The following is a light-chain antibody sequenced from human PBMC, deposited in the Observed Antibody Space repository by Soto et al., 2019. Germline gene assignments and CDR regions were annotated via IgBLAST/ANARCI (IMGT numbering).Light chain of an antibody. CDR1: SSNIGAGYD. J-gene: IGLJ2*01. CDR2: GNS. V-gene: IGLV1-40*01. CDR3: QSYDSSLSVV. Sequence: QSVLTQPPSVSGAPGQRVTISCTGSSSNIGAGYDVHWYQQLPGTAPKLLIYGNSHRPSGVPDRFSGSKSGTSASLAITGLLAEDEADYSCQSYDSSLSVVFGGGTKLTVL.